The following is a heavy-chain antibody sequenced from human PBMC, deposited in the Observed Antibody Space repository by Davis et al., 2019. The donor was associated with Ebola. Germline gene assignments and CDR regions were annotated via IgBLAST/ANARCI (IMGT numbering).Heavy chain of an antibody. CDR1: GFTFSSYS. J-gene: IGHJ4*02. CDR3: AKGQRDVVVPAAPVY. CDR2: ISSSSSYI. D-gene: IGHD2-2*01. Sequence: GESLKISCAASGFTFSSYSMNWVRQAPGKGLEWVSSISSSSSYIYYADSVKGRFTISRDNAKNSLYLQMNSLRAEDTAVYYCAKGQRDVVVPAAPVYWGQGTLVTVSS. V-gene: IGHV3-21*01.